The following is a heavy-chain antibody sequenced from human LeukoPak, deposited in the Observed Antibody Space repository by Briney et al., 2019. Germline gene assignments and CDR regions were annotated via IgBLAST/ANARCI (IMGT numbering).Heavy chain of an antibody. J-gene: IGHJ4*02. V-gene: IGHV3-30*03. CDR3: AREDYYDTSDY. D-gene: IGHD3-22*01. Sequence: PGGSLRLSCAASGFTFSSYGMHWVRQAPGKGLEWVAVISYDGSNKYYADSVKGRFTISRDNSKNTLYLQMNSLRDEDTAVYYCAREDYYDTSDYWGQGTLVTVSS. CDR1: GFTFSSYG. CDR2: ISYDGSNK.